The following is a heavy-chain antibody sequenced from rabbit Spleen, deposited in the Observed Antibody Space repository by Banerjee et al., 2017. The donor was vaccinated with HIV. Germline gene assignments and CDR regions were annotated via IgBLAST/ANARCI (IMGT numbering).Heavy chain of an antibody. CDR1: GFSFTYSDY. J-gene: IGHJ2*01. CDR3: ARNYVNAFDP. Sequence: QSLEESGGDLVKPGASLTLTCTASGFSFTYSDYMCWVRQPPGKGPEWIACIAAGVSFTTYYATWAKGRFTISKTSSTTVTLQMTSLTAADTATYFCARNYVNAFDPWGQGTLVTVS. CDR2: IAAGVSFTT. V-gene: IGHV1S40*01. D-gene: IGHD1-1*01.